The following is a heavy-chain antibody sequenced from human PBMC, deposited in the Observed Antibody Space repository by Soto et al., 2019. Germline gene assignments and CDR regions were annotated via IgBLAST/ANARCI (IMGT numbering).Heavy chain of an antibody. V-gene: IGHV3-30*18. Sequence: GGSLRLSCAASGFTFSNYAMHWVRQAPGRGLEWVSLISNAGSDKYYADSVRGRFTTSRDHSKNTLYLEMNRLRAEDTAVYYCAKDRRNCIHRELLAYWGPGTSDTVSS. CDR3: AKDRRNCIHRELLAY. CDR2: ISNAGSDK. D-gene: IGHD1-1*01. J-gene: IGHJ4*01. CDR1: GFTFSNYA.